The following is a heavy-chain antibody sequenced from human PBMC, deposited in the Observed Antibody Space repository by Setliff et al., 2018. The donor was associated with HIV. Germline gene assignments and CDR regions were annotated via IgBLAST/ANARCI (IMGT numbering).Heavy chain of an antibody. V-gene: IGHV4-59*08. CDR2: IYYSGST. J-gene: IGHJ5*01. CDR1: GGSISSHY. D-gene: IGHD2-15*01. Sequence: SETLSLTCTVSGGSISSHYWSWIRQPPGKGLEWIGYIYYSGSTNYNPSLKSRVTMSVDTSKNQFSLKLSSTTVADTAVYYCARGFEGFCSGGSCHWFDSWGQGTLVTV. CDR3: ARGFEGFCSGGSCHWFDS.